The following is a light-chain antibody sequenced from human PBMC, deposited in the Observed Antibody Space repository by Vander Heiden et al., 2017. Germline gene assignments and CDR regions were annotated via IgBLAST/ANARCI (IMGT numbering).Light chain of an antibody. Sequence: QSALTQPPSASGSPGPSVTVSCTGTSSDAGGYKYVSWYQQHPGKAPKLMIYDVTKRPTGVPDRFSGSKSGNTASLTVSELQAEDEADYYCISYAGSNNLVFGGGTKLTVL. J-gene: IGLJ2*01. CDR3: ISYAGSNNLV. CDR1: SSDAGGYKY. V-gene: IGLV2-8*01. CDR2: DVT.